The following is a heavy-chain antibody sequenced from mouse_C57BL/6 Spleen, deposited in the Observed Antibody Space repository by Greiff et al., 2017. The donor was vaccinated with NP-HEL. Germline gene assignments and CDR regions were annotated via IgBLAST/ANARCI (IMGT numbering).Heavy chain of an antibody. D-gene: IGHD2-1*01. V-gene: IGHV1-26*01. J-gene: IGHJ4*01. CDR1: GYTFTDYY. CDR3: ARFYSRAMDY. CDR2: INPNNGGT. Sequence: EVQLQQSGPELVKPGASVKISCKASGYTFTDYYMNWVKQSHGKSLEWIGDINPNNGGTSYNQKFKGKATLTVDKSSSTAYMELRSLTSEDSAVYYCARFYSRAMDYWGQGTSVTVSS.